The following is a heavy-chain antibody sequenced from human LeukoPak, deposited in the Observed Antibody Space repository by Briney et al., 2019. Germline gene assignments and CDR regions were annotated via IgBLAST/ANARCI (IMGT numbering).Heavy chain of an antibody. CDR3: AKAPVTTCSGAYCYPFDY. Sequence: GGSLRLSCAASGFIFSSYGMHWVRQAPGKGLEWVAVISYDGSNKYYADSVKGRFTISRDNSKSTLYLQMNSLRAEDTAVYYCAKAPVTTCSGAYCYPFDYWGQGTLVTVSS. J-gene: IGHJ4*02. CDR1: GFIFSSYG. V-gene: IGHV3-30*18. CDR2: ISYDGSNK. D-gene: IGHD2-21*01.